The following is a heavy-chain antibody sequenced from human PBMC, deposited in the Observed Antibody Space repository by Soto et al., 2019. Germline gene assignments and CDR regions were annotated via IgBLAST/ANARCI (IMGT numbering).Heavy chain of an antibody. V-gene: IGHV4-30-2*01. Sequence: QLQLQESGSGLVKPSQTLSLTCGVSGGSVSSDFSSWIWIRQTTGKGLEWIGYIYHRGSSYFNPSLLSRSSISIDPSNNRFSLNLSSVTAADTAVFYCARGQPGLFSFDSWCQRILVSVS. CDR1: GGSVSSDFSS. D-gene: IGHD3-9*01. CDR2: IYHRGSS. CDR3: ARGQPGLFSFDS. J-gene: IGHJ4*02.